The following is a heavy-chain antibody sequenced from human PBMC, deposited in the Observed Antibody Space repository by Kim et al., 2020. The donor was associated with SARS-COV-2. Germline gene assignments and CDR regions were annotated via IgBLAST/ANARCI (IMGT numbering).Heavy chain of an antibody. D-gene: IGHD6-6*01. CDR2: ISYYSGSNT. V-gene: IGHV3-23*01. J-gene: IGHJ4*02. Sequence: GGSLRLSCATSGLTFNNYAMSWVRQAPGKGLEWVSAISYYSGSNTYYADSVKGRFTISRDNSKNTLYLQMNSLRADDTALYFCASGHYRSSVRGADYWGQGTLVIVSS. CDR1: GLTFNNYA. CDR3: ASGHYRSSVRGADY.